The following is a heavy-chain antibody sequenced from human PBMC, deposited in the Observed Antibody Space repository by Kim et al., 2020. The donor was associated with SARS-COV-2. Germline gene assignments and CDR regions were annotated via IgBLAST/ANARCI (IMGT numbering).Heavy chain of an antibody. Sequence: SVKVSCKASGGTFSSYAISWVRQAPGQGLEWMGGIIPIFGTANYAQKFQGRVTITADESTSTAYMELSSLRSEDTAVYYCARGRPDPSYGDYHYYYGMDVWGQGTTVTVSS. D-gene: IGHD4-17*01. V-gene: IGHV1-69*13. J-gene: IGHJ6*02. CDR1: GGTFSSYA. CDR3: ARGRPDPSYGDYHYYYGMDV. CDR2: IIPIFGTA.